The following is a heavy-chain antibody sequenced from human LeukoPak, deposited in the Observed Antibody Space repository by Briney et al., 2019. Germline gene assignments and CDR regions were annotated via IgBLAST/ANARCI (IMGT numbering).Heavy chain of an antibody. J-gene: IGHJ3*02. V-gene: IGHV4-39*02. Sequence: SETLSLTCTVSGGSISSSSYYWGWIRQPPGKGLEWIGSIYYSGSTYYNPSLKSRVTISVDTSKNQFSLKLSPVTAADTAVYYCARDCSGGSCYGAFDIWGQGTMVTVSS. CDR3: ARDCSGGSCYGAFDI. D-gene: IGHD2-15*01. CDR1: GGSISSSSYY. CDR2: IYYSGST.